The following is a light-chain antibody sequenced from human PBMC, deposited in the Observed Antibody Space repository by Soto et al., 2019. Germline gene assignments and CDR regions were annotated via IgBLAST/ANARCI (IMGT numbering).Light chain of an antibody. V-gene: IGLV2-14*01. Sequence: QSVLTQPASVSGSPGQSITISCTGTSSDVGGYNYVSWYQQHPGKAPKLMIYEVNNRPSGVSNRFSGSKSGNTASLTISGLQAEDEADYYCSSYISSSTLVFGTGTKLTVL. CDR2: EVN. J-gene: IGLJ1*01. CDR1: SSDVGGYNY. CDR3: SSYISSSTLV.